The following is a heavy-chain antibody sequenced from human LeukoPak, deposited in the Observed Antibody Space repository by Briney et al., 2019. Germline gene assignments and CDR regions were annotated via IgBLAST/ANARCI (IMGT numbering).Heavy chain of an antibody. Sequence: GGSLRLSCAASGFTFSSYAMSWVRQAPGKGLEWVSAINGSGGSTYYADSVKGRFTISRDNSKNTLYLQMNSLRAEVTAVYYCAKKARRPAKDIVGVPAAPTDYWGQGTLITVSS. CDR2: INGSGGST. CDR3: AKKARRPAKDIVGVPAAPTDY. J-gene: IGHJ4*02. V-gene: IGHV3-23*01. CDR1: GFTFSSYA. D-gene: IGHD2-2*01.